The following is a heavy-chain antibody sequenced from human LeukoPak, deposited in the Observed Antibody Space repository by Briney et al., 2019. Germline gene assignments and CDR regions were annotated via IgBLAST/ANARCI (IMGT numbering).Heavy chain of an antibody. J-gene: IGHJ6*03. CDR1: GFIFSDYY. V-gene: IGHV3-11*01. CDR3: ARIMGAGYSPYYYMDV. D-gene: IGHD4-23*01. CDR2: ISSSDSTI. Sequence: GGSLRHSCAASGFIFSDYYMSWIRKTPGKGLEWVSYISSSDSTIYYADSVKGRFTISRDNAKNSLYLQMNSLRAEDTAVYYCARIMGAGYSPYYYMDVWGKGTTVTVSS.